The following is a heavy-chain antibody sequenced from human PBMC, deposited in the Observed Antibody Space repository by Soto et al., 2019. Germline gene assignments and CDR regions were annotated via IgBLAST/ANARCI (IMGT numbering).Heavy chain of an antibody. CDR2: INPNSGGT. D-gene: IGHD3-10*01. CDR1: GYTFTGYY. J-gene: IGHJ3*02. Sequence: ASVKVSCKASGYTFTGYYMHWVRQAPGQGLEWMGWINPNSGGTNYAQKFQGWVTMTRDTSISTAYMELSRLRSDDTAVYYCAREGSGSYSLGAFDIWGQGTMVTVSS. CDR3: AREGSGSYSLGAFDI. V-gene: IGHV1-2*04.